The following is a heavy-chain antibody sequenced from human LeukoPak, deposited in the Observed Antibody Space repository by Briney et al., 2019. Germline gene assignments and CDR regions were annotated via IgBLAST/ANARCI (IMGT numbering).Heavy chain of an antibody. CDR2: ISGSGGST. CDR3: AKDPRYNWNDGWFDP. J-gene: IGHJ5*02. CDR1: GFTFSSYA. D-gene: IGHD1-1*01. Sequence: GGSLRLSCAASGFTFSSYAMSWVRQAPGKGLEWVSAISGSGGSTYYADSVKGRFTISRDNSKDTLYLQMNSLRAEDTAVYYCAKDPRYNWNDGWFDPWGQGTLVTVSS. V-gene: IGHV3-23*01.